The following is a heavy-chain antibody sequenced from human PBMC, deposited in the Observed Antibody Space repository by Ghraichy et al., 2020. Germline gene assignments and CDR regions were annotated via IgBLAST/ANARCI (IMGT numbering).Heavy chain of an antibody. D-gene: IGHD3-9*01. V-gene: IGHV1-2*04. J-gene: IGHJ3*02. CDR2: INPNSGGT. CDR3: ATSLRYFDWFSGDAFDI. Sequence: ASVKVSCKASGYTFIGYYMHWVRQAPGQGLEWMGWINPNSGGTNYAQKVQGWVTMTRDTSISTAYMELSRLRSDDTAVYYCATSLRYFDWFSGDAFDIWGPGTMVTVSS. CDR1: GYTFIGYY.